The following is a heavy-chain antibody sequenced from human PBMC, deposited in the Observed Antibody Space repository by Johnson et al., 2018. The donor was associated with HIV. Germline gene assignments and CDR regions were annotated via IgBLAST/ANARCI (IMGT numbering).Heavy chain of an antibody. CDR3: AKDQGKAVAAPDAFDI. CDR2: ISGSGGST. V-gene: IGHV3-23*04. J-gene: IGHJ3*02. D-gene: IGHD6-19*01. Sequence: QLVESGGGLVQPGGSLRLSCAASGFTFSSYAMSWVRQAPGKGLEWVSAISGSGGSTYYADSVKGRFTISRDNSKNTLYLQMNSLRAEATAVYYCAKDQGKAVAAPDAFDIWGQGTMVTVSS. CDR1: GFTFSSYA.